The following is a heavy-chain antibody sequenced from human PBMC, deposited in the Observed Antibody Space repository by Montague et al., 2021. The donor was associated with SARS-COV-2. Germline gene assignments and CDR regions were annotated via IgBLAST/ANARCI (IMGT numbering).Heavy chain of an antibody. J-gene: IGHJ5*02. CDR2: IYYSGST. Sequence: SETLSLTCTVSGGSISSSSYYWGWIRQPPGKGLEWIGCIYYSGSTYYNPSLKSRVTISVDTSKNQFSLKLSSVTAADTAVYYCARPVSYYDILSSSTNWFDPWGQGNMVTVA. V-gene: IGHV4-39*01. CDR1: GGSISSSSYY. D-gene: IGHD3-9*01. CDR3: ARPVSYYDILSSSTNWFDP.